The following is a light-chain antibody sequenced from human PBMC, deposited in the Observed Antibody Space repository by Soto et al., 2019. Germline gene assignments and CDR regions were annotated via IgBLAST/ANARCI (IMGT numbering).Light chain of an antibody. CDR2: GAS. J-gene: IGKJ4*01. CDR1: QSVSNNY. V-gene: IGKV3-20*01. CDR3: QQYGRSPLT. Sequence: EIVLTQSPGTLSLSPGERATLSCRASQSVSNNYLAWYQQKPGQAPRRLIYGASNRATGIPDRFSGSGSGTDFTLTISRLEPADFAVYYCQQYGRSPLTFGGGTKVDIK.